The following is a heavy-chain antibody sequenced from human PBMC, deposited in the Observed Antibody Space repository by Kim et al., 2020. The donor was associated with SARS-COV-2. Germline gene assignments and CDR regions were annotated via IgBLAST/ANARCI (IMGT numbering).Heavy chain of an antibody. V-gene: IGHV4-39*01. CDR1: GGSFSTSSYY. CDR2: IFYSRST. Sequence: SEILSLTCTVSGGSFSTSSYYWGWIRQSPGKGLEWIGSIFYSRSTYYNPSLKSRVTISVDTSKNQFSLKLTSVTAADTAVYYCARLPNYFGSGAFDYWGQGTLVTVSS. CDR3: ARLPNYFGSGAFDY. J-gene: IGHJ4*02. D-gene: IGHD3-10*01.